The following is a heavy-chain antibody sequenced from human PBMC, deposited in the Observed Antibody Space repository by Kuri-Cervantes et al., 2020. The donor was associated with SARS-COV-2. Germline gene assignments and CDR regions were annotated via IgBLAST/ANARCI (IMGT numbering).Heavy chain of an antibody. CDR2: INHSGST. J-gene: IGHJ6*03. Sequence: SETLSLTCTVSGGSISSYYWSWIRQPPGKGLEWIGEINHSGSTNYNPSLKSRVTISVDTSKNQFSLKLSSVTAADTAVYYCARGPRDFWSGYYDYYYMDVWGKGTTVTVSS. V-gene: IGHV4-34*01. CDR1: GGSISSYY. CDR3: ARGPRDFWSGYYDYYYMDV. D-gene: IGHD3-3*01.